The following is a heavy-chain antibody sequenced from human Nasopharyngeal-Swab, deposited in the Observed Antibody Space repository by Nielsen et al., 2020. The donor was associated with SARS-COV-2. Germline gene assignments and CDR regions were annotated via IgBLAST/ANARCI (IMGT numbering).Heavy chain of an antibody. V-gene: IGHV3-7*01. CDR1: GFTFSNYW. CDR2: IKQDASEM. CDR3: ARGRPLGGYYFGYFDY. J-gene: IGHJ4*02. Sequence: GESLKISCAASGFTFSNYWMTWVRQAPGKGLEWVANIKQDASEMYYVDSVKGRFTISRDNAKNSLYLQMNSLRAEDTAVYFCARGRPLGGYYFGYFDYWGQGTLVTVSS. D-gene: IGHD3-3*01.